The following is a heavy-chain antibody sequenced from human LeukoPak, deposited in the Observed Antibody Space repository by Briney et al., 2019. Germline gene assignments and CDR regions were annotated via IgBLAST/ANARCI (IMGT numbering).Heavy chain of an antibody. CDR3: ARPRITIFGVVIPPDY. CDR2: ISAYNGNT. J-gene: IGHJ4*02. CDR1: GYTFTSYG. V-gene: IGHV1-18*01. D-gene: IGHD3-3*01. Sequence: ASVKVSCKASGYTFTSYGISWVRQAPGQGLEWMGWISAYNGNTNYAQKLQGRVTMTTDTSTSTAYMELGSLRSDDTAVYYCARPRITIFGVVIPPDYWGQGTLVTVSS.